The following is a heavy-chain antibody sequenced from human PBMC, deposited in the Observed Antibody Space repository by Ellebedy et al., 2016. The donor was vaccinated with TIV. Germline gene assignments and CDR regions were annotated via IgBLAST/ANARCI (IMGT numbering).Heavy chain of an antibody. J-gene: IGHJ4*02. CDR1: GGSISSSSYF. CDR2: IYYSGST. CDR3: ARPLRSTVTTSSYFDY. D-gene: IGHD4-17*01. V-gene: IGHV4-39*01. Sequence: SETLSLXXTVSGGSISSSSYFWGWIRQPPGKGLEWIGSIYYSGSTYYNPSLNSRVSISVDTSKNQFSLNLSSVTAADTAVYYCARPLRSTVTTSSYFDYWGQGTLVTVSS.